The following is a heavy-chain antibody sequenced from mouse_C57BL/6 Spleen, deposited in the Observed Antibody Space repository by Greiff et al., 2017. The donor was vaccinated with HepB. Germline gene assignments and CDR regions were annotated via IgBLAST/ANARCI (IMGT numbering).Heavy chain of an antibody. J-gene: IGHJ4*01. V-gene: IGHV2-6-1*01. Sequence: QVQLKESGPGLVAPSQRLSITCTVSGFSLTSYGVHWVRQPPGKGLEWLVVIWSDGSTTYNSALKSRLSISKDNSKSQVFLKMNSLQTDDTAMYYCARHNYEDYAMDYWGQGTSVTVSS. D-gene: IGHD2-1*01. CDR1: GFSLTSYG. CDR2: IWSDGST. CDR3: ARHNYEDYAMDY.